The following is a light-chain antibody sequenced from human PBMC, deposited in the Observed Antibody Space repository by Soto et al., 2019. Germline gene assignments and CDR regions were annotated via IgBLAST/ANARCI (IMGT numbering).Light chain of an antibody. CDR1: RSNIGKNY. V-gene: IGLV1-51*01. CDR2: DDN. CDR3: GTWDSRLSAVV. J-gene: IGLJ1*01. Sequence: QSALTQPPSVSAAPGQKVTISCSGSRSNIGKNYVSWYFHLPGTAPKLVIYDDNKRPSGIPDRFSGSKSDTSATLGITGLQTGDEADYYCGTWDSRLSAVVFGTGNKVTVL.